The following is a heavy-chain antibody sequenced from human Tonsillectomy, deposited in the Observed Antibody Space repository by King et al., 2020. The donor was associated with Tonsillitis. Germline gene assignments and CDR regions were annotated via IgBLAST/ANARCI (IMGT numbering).Heavy chain of an antibody. J-gene: IGHJ5*02. D-gene: IGHD2-2*01. Sequence: VQLVESGGGLVKPGGSLRLSCAASGFTFSDYCMSWIRQAPGKGLEWVAYMGSSGTTIYYADSVKGRFTISRDNAKNSLYLQMNSLRAEDTVVYYCAREGGILVVPPAGPNWFDPWGQGTLVTVSS. CDR1: GFTFSDYC. V-gene: IGHV3-11*01. CDR2: MGSSGTTI. CDR3: AREGGILVVPPAGPNWFDP.